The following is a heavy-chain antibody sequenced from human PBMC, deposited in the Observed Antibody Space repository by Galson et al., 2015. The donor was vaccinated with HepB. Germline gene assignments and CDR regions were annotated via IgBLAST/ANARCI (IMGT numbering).Heavy chain of an antibody. V-gene: IGHV1-18*01. CDR2: ISAYDGAT. CDR1: GYTFSSYG. J-gene: IGHJ4*02. D-gene: IGHD1-1*01. Sequence: SVKVSCKGFGYTFSSYGIAWVRQAPGQGLEWVGWISAYDGATKYAQKVQDRVTMTTDTSTSTAYMEMKSLRSDDTAVYYCARSGAATGFFDYWGQGTLVTVSS. CDR3: ARSGAATGFFDY.